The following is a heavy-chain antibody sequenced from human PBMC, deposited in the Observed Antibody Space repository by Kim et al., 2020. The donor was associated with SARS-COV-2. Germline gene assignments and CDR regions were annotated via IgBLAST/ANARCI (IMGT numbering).Heavy chain of an antibody. CDR2: MNPNSGNT. CDR3: ATNLVRGYCSGGSCYTDY. D-gene: IGHD2-15*01. V-gene: IGHV1-8*01. Sequence: ASVKVSCKASGYTFTRYDINWVRQATGQGLEWMGWMNPNSGNTGYAHKFQGRVTMTRNTSISTAYMELSSLRSEDTAVYYCATNLVRGYCSGGSCYTDYWGQGTLVTVSS. J-gene: IGHJ4*02. CDR1: GYTFTRYD.